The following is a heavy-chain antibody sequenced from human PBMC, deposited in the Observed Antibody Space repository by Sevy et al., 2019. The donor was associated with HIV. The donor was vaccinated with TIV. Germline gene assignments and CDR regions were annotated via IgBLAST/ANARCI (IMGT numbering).Heavy chain of an antibody. CDR2: ISNSGTTI. Sequence: GGSLRLSCAASGFTFSSYEMNWVRQAPGKGLEWVSYISNSGTTISYSDSVRGRFTISRDNARNSLYLQMNSLRGEDTAVYYCARDLPRSATKLAHFDHWGQGTLVTVSS. V-gene: IGHV3-48*03. J-gene: IGHJ4*02. CDR1: GFTFSSYE. CDR3: ARDLPRSATKLAHFDH. D-gene: IGHD6-13*01.